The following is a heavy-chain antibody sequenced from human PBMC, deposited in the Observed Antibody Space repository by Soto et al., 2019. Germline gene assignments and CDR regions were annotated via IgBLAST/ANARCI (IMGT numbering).Heavy chain of an antibody. V-gene: IGHV3-53*04. Sequence: EVQLVESGGGLVQPGGSLRLSCAASGFTVSTNYMSWVRQAPGKGLEWVSVIYSGGSTYYADSVKGRFTISRDNSKNTLYFQMNSLRAEDTAVYYCARAVAATGGYSWFDSWGQGTLVTVSS. CDR1: GFTVSTNY. D-gene: IGHD6-19*01. CDR2: IYSGGST. CDR3: ARAVAATGGYSWFDS. J-gene: IGHJ5*01.